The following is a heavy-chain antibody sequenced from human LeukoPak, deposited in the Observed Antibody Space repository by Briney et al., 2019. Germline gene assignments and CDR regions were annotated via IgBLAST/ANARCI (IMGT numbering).Heavy chain of an antibody. CDR2: IIPIFGTA. CDR3: ARERFGDQTRFDC. V-gene: IGHV1-69*05. Sequence: ASVKVSCKASGGTFSSYAISWVRQAPEQGLEWMGRIIPIFGTANYAQKFQGRVTITTDESTSTAYMELSSLRSEDTAVYYCARERFGDQTRFDCWGQGTLVTVSS. CDR1: GGTFSSYA. D-gene: IGHD3-10*01. J-gene: IGHJ4*02.